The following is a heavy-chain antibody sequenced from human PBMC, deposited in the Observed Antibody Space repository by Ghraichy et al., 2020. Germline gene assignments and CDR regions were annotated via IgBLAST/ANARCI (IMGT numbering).Heavy chain of an antibody. CDR3: ATRGNDFWSGDGANAFDI. CDR1: GGSISSGGYS. CDR2: IYHSGST. J-gene: IGHJ3*02. V-gene: IGHV4-30-2*01. Sequence: SETLSLTCVVSGGSISSGGYSWSWTRQPPGKGLEWIGYIYHSGSTYYNPSLKSRVTISVDRSKNQFSLKLSSVTAADTAVYYCATRGNDFWSGDGANAFDIWGQGTMVTVSS. D-gene: IGHD3-3*01.